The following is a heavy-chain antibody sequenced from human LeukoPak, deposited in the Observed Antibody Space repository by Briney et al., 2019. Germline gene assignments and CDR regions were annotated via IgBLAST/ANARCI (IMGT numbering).Heavy chain of an antibody. CDR2: MNPNSGNT. Sequence: ASVKVSCKASGYTFTSYGISWVRQATGQGLEWMGWMNPNSGNTGYAQKFQGRVTITRNTSISTAYMELSSLRSEDTAVYYCARVFGGHPRDAFDIWGQGTMVTVSS. V-gene: IGHV1-8*03. CDR1: GYTFTSYG. J-gene: IGHJ3*02. CDR3: ARVFGGHPRDAFDI. D-gene: IGHD4-23*01.